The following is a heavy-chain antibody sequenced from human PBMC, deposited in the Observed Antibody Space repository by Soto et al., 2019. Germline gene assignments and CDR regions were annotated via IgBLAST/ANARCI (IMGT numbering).Heavy chain of an antibody. CDR3: ARSPTVTTMYYFDY. Sequence: PSETLSLTCTVSGGSVNSGSYFWRWIRQPPGKGLEWIGYIDYSGSTNYNPSLKSRVTISLDTSKNQFSLKLNSVTAADTAVYYCARSPTVTTMYYFDYSGQGTLVTVSS. D-gene: IGHD4-17*01. J-gene: IGHJ4*02. V-gene: IGHV4-61*01. CDR2: IDYSGST. CDR1: GGSVNSGSYF.